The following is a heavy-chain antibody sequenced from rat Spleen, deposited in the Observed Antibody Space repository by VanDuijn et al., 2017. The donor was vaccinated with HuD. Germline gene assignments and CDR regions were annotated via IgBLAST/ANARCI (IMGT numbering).Heavy chain of an antibody. CDR2: ISIGGYNT. V-gene: IGHV5-25*01. J-gene: IGHJ3*01. CDR3: ATDGTRVSRFAY. D-gene: IGHD1-4*01. Sequence: EVQLVESDGGLVQPGRSLKLSCAASGFTFSDSYMAWVRQAPTKGLEWVASISIGGYNTYYRDSVKGRFSISRDDAKSTLYLQMDSLRSEDTATYYCATDGTRVSRFAYWGQGTLVTVSS. CDR1: GFTFSDSY.